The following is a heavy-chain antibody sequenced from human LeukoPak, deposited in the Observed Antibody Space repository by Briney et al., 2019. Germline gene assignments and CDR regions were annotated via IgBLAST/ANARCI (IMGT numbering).Heavy chain of an antibody. CDR3: AKRVTYSYDSRGLLIGGGAFDI. Sequence: GGSLRLSCAASGFTFSTYSMNWVRQAPGKGLEWVSYISSSSSTIYYADSVKGRFTISRDNAKNSLYLQMNSLRAEDTAVYYCAKRVTYSYDSRGLLIGGGAFDIWGQGTMVTVSS. CDR2: ISSSSSTI. V-gene: IGHV3-48*01. J-gene: IGHJ3*02. D-gene: IGHD3-22*01. CDR1: GFTFSTYS.